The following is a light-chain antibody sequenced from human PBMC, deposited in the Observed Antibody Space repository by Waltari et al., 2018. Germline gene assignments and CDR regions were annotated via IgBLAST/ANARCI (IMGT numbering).Light chain of an antibody. CDR3: QQYYSTPVT. J-gene: IGKJ1*01. CDR1: QSLLYSYTNKNY. Sequence: DIVMTQSPDSLTVSLGERATINCKSTQSLLYSYTNKNYLAWYQQKPGQSPKLLIYWASTRDSGVPDRFVGSGSGTDFTLTISSLQAEDVAVYYCQQYYSTPVTFGQGTKVEMK. CDR2: WAS. V-gene: IGKV4-1*01.